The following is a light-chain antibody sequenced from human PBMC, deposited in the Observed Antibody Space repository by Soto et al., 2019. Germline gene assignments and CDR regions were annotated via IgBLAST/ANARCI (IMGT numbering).Light chain of an antibody. CDR3: QQYNNWHTLT. Sequence: EIVMTQSPATLSVSPGERATLSCRASQSVSSNLAWYQQKPGQAPRLLIYGASTRATGIPARFSGSGSETEFTLTISSLQSEDFAVYYCQQYNNWHTLTFGGGTQVEIK. CDR1: QSVSSN. V-gene: IGKV3-15*01. CDR2: GAS. J-gene: IGKJ4*01.